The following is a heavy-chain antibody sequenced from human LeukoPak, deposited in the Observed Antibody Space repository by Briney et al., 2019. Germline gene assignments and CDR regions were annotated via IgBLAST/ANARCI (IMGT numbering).Heavy chain of an antibody. CDR3: ARDGSGSYSFSDY. CDR2: ISSSGSTI. J-gene: IGHJ4*02. Sequence: GGSLRLSCAASGFTFSSYEMNWVRQAPGKGLEWVSYISSSGSTIYYADSVKGRFTISRDNAKNSLHLQMNSLRAEDTAVYYCARDGSGSYSFSDYWGQGTLVTVSS. V-gene: IGHV3-48*03. D-gene: IGHD3-10*01. CDR1: GFTFSSYE.